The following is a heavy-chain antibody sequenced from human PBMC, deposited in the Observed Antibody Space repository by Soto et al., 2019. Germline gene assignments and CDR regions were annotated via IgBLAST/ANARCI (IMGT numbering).Heavy chain of an antibody. CDR1: GITVSSSY. Sequence: EVQLVETGGGLIQPGGSLRLSCEASGITVSSSYMSWVRQAPGKGLEWVAVIYGGGDTYYADAVKGRFTISRDNFNNTPYLQMSRLRIEDPAGYFCVRERAAYRFVPWGQGTLVTVSS. CDR3: VRERAAYRFVP. J-gene: IGHJ5*02. CDR2: IYGGGDT. V-gene: IGHV3-53*02.